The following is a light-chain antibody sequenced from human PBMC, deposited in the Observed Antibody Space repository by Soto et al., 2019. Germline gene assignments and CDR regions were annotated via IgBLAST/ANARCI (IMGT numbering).Light chain of an antibody. CDR1: SSDVGSYNL. Sequence: QSVLTQPASVSGSPGQSITLSCTGTSSDVGSYNLVSWYQQHPGKAPKLMIYEGSKRPSGVSNRFSGSKSGNTASLTISGLQAEDEDDYDCCSYAGSSSVVFGGGTKLTVL. V-gene: IGLV2-23*01. CDR3: CSYAGSSSVV. J-gene: IGLJ2*01. CDR2: EGS.